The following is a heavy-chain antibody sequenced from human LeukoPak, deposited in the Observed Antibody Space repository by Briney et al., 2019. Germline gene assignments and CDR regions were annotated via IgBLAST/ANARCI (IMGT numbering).Heavy chain of an antibody. CDR1: GFTFSSYA. J-gene: IGHJ4*02. Sequence: PGGSLRLSCAASGFTFSSYAMSWVRQAPGKGLEWVSAISGSGGSTYYADSVKGRFTISRDNSKNTLYLQMNSLRAEDTAVYYCLTVLYGRPWNPVGGGGLWGQGTLVTVSS. CDR3: LTVLYGRPWNPVGGGGL. V-gene: IGHV3-23*01. CDR2: ISGSGGST. D-gene: IGHD1-1*01.